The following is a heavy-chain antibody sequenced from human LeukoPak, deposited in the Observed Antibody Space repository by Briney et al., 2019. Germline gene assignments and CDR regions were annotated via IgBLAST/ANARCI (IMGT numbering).Heavy chain of an antibody. CDR1: GFTFGSYG. CDR3: ARVGRYCSSTSCYGRLGNWFDP. D-gene: IGHD2-2*01. J-gene: IGHJ5*02. CDR2: VRYDGNNP. V-gene: IGHV3-30*02. Sequence: GGSLRLSCAASGFTFGSYGMHWVRQAPGKGLDWVAFVRYDGNNPYYSASVKGRFTISRDNSKNTVLLQMNNLRLEDAAVYYCARVGRYCSSTSCYGRLGNWFDPWGQGTLVTVSS.